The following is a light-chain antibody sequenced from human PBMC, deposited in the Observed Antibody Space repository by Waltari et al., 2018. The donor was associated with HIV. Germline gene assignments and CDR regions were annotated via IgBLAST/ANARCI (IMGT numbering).Light chain of an antibody. J-gene: IGLJ2*01. CDR1: TSNIGDAF. CDR2: DNH. Sequence: QSVLTQPPSVSAAPGQRVTISCYTSTSNIGDAFVSWYQLLPGAAPKLVIYDNHNRPSGIPDRFSGSKSGTSATLAITGLQTGDEGVYFCGTWSRRLRGAVFGAGTKLTVL. V-gene: IGLV1-51*01. CDR3: GTWSRRLRGAV.